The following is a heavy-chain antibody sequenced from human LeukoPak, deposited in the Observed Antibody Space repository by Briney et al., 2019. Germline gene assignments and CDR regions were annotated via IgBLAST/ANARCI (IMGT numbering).Heavy chain of an antibody. CDR2: LYYSGSP. J-gene: IGHJ5*02. CDR1: GGSISSSCYY. Sequence: SETLSLTCTVSGGSISSSCYYWGWIRQPPGKGLEWIGSLYYSGSPYYNPSLKSRVTMSVDTSKNQFSLKLSSVTAADTAVYYCARDAWFGELNWFDPWGQGTLVTVSS. D-gene: IGHD3-10*01. CDR3: ARDAWFGELNWFDP. V-gene: IGHV4-39*07.